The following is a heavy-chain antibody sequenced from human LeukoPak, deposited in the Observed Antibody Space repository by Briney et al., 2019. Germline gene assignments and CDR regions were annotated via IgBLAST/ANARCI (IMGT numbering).Heavy chain of an antibody. D-gene: IGHD2-21*02. Sequence: GGSLRLSCAASGFTFSSYWMSWVRQAPGKGLEWVANIKQDGSEKYYVDSVKGRFTISRDNANNSLYLQMNSLRAEDTAVYYCARDPVVTAIDDAFDIWGQGTMVTVSS. CDR1: GFTFSSYW. CDR2: IKQDGSEK. CDR3: ARDPVVTAIDDAFDI. V-gene: IGHV3-7*01. J-gene: IGHJ3*02.